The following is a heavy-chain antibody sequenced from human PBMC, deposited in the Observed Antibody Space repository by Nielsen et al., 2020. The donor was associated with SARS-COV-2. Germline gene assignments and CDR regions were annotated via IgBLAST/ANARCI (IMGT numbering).Heavy chain of an antibody. CDR3: ARGSFGELLSPFDY. D-gene: IGHD3-10*01. V-gene: IGHV3-11*01. CDR1: GFSFSDSY. Sequence: GESLKISCAASGFSFSDSYMSWIRQAPGKGLEWVSQITSSGGPTYYVDSVKGRFTISRDNAKNSLYLQMNNVRAEDTAVYYCARGSFGELLSPFDYWGQGTLVTVSS. CDR2: ITSSGGPT. J-gene: IGHJ4*02.